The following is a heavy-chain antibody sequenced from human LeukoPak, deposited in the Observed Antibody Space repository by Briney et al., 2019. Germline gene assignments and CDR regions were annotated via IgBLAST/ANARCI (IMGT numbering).Heavy chain of an antibody. Sequence: PGGSLRLSCADSGLTFSSYAMTWVRQAPGKGLEWVSTISGSGDNTHYADSVQGRLTVSRDNTKSTLYLQMNSLRAEDTAVYYCGGATFYYYGMDVWGLGTTVIVYS. CDR1: GLTFSSYA. D-gene: IGHD3-16*01. V-gene: IGHV3-23*01. CDR3: GGATFYYYGMDV. J-gene: IGHJ6*02. CDR2: ISGSGDNT.